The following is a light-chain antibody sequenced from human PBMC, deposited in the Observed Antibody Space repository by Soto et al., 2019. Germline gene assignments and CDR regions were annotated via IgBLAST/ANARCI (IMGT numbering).Light chain of an antibody. J-gene: IGLJ2*01. CDR2: YDS. Sequence: SSVLTQAPSVSVAPGKTATITCGGNNIETKSVHWYQQRPGQAPVVVIYYDSDRPSGIPERFSGSNSGDTATLTISRVEAGDEADYYCQVWDSNSDNLIFGGGTQLTVL. CDR1: NIETKS. V-gene: IGLV3-21*04. CDR3: QVWDSNSDNLI.